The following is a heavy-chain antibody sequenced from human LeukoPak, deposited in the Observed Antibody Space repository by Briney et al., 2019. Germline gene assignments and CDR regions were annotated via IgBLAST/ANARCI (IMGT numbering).Heavy chain of an antibody. Sequence: SVKVSCKASGYTFTSYDISWVRQAPGQGLEWMGGIIPIFGTANYAQKFQGRVTITTDESTSTAYMELSSLRSEDTAVYYCASHSSGYLNWFDPWGQGTLVTVSS. CDR3: ASHSSGYLNWFDP. V-gene: IGHV1-69*05. CDR2: IIPIFGTA. J-gene: IGHJ5*02. CDR1: GYTFTSYD. D-gene: IGHD3-22*01.